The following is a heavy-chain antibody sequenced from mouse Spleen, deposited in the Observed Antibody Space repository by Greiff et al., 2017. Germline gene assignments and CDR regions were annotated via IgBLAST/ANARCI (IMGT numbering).Heavy chain of an antibody. J-gene: IGHJ1*01. CDR2: IYPGGGYT. V-gene: IGHV1-63*01. Sequence: QVQLQQSGAELVRPGTSVKMSCKASGYTFTNFWIGWAKQRPGHGLEWIGDIYPGGGYTNYNEKFKGKATLTADKSSSTAYMQFSSLTSEDSAIYYCARASYGNYDWYFDVWGAGTTVTVSS. CDR3: ARASYGNYDWYFDV. CDR1: GYTFTNFW. D-gene: IGHD2-10*02.